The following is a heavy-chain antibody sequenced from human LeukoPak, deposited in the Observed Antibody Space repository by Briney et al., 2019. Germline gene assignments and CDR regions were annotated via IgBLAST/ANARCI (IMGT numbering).Heavy chain of an antibody. CDR3: ARRTVTTIWH. CDR1: GGSISSSSYY. V-gene: IGHV4-39*01. D-gene: IGHD4-17*01. CDR2: IYYSGST. Sequence: PSQTLSLTSTVSGGSISSSSYYWGWIRQPPGKGLESIGSIYYSGSTYYNPSLKSRITISVDTSKNQFSLKLSSVTAADTAVYYCARRTVTTIWHWGQGTLVTVSS. J-gene: IGHJ4*02.